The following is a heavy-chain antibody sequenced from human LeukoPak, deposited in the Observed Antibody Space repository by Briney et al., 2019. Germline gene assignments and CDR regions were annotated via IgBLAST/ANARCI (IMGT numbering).Heavy chain of an antibody. D-gene: IGHD3-3*01. J-gene: IGHJ3*02. CDR2: FVPEEAET. CDR3: ATHTIFGVVTYAFHI. CDR1: GYTGIELS. Sequence: GASVKVSCRLSGYTGIELSMHWVRQARGKGLEWLGGFVPEEAETIYAQKFQGRVTMTEVTSTDTAYMELSNLNSEDTAVYFCATHTIFGVVTYAFHIWGRGTLVTVSS. V-gene: IGHV1-24*01.